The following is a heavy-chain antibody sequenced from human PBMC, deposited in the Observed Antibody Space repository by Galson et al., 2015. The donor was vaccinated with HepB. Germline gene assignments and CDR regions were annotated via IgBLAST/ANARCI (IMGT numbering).Heavy chain of an antibody. CDR2: ISSNSSYI. D-gene: IGHD3-16*01. J-gene: IGHJ4*02. CDR1: GFTFSSYG. Sequence: SLRLSCAASGFTFSSYGMHWVRQAPGKGLEWVSSISSNSSYIYYADSVKGRFTISRDNAKNSLYLQMNSLRAEDTAVYYCATTPPELRLGEGHYYWGQGTLVTVSS. V-gene: IGHV3-21*01. CDR3: ATTPPELRLGEGHYY.